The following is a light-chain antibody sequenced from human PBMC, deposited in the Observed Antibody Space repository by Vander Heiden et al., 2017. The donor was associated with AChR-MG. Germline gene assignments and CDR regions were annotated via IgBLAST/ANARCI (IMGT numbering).Light chain of an antibody. J-gene: IGLJ2*01. CDR1: SNDVGGYNH. CDR3: SSYAGSNNVV. V-gene: IGLV2-8*01. Sequence: QSALTPPPSASGSPGPSVTISCTGPSNDVGGYNHVSWYQQHPGKAPKLMIYEVNKWPSGAPDRFSGSKSGNTASLTVSGLQAEDEADYYCSSYAGSNNVVFGGGTKLTVL. CDR2: EVN.